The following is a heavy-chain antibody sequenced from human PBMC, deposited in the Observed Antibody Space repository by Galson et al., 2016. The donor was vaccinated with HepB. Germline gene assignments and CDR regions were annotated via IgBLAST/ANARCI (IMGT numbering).Heavy chain of an antibody. V-gene: IGHV3-11*01. J-gene: IGHJ6*02. CDR3: ATPMTYYNMGV. Sequence: SLRLSCAASGFPFSAYYMSWIRQAPGKGLEWVSYISGIGDTQFYADSVKGRFTITRDNAKNSLYLQMNRLRVEDTAVYYCATPMTYYNMGVWGQGTTVTVSS. CDR1: GFPFSAYY. CDR2: ISGIGDTQ.